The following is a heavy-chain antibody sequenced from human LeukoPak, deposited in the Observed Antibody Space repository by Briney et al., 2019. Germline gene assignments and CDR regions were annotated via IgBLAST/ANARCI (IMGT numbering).Heavy chain of an antibody. Sequence: ASVMILYKAAGYIFTSYGTSRVRRPPAQGLEWMGWISAYNANTNYAPELRGRGTITTDTSTSTAYMELRSLRSDDTAVYYCARVDSVAAKGGWFDPWGQGTLVSVSS. V-gene: IGHV1-18*01. D-gene: IGHD6-19*01. CDR3: ARVDSVAAKGGWFDP. J-gene: IGHJ5*02. CDR2: ISAYNANT. CDR1: GYIFTSYG.